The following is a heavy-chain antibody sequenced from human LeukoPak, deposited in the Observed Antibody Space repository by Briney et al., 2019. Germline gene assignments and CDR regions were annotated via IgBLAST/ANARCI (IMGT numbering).Heavy chain of an antibody. V-gene: IGHV3-74*01. D-gene: IGHD2-21*01. Sequence: GGSLRLSCAASGFTFSSYWMHWVRQDPRKGLPWVARINLNGRSTSYGESVQGRFTISRDNAKNTVYLEMNNLRAEDTAVYYCARDVWGDRDGYFDYWGLGTLVTVSS. CDR1: GFTFSSYW. CDR2: INLNGRST. J-gene: IGHJ4*02. CDR3: ARDVWGDRDGYFDY.